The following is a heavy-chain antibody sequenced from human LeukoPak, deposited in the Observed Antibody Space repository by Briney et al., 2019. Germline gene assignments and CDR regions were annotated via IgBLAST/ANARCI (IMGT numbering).Heavy chain of an antibody. V-gene: IGHV3-48*03. D-gene: IGHD6-13*01. CDR2: ISSSGSTI. Sequence: GGSLRLSCAASGFTFSSYEMNWVRQAPGKGLEWVSYISSSGSTIYYADSVKGRFTISRDNAKNSLYLQMISLRAEDTAVYYCAREQQLVSRYYYYYGMDVWGQGTTVTVSS. J-gene: IGHJ6*02. CDR3: AREQQLVSRYYYYYGMDV. CDR1: GFTFSSYE.